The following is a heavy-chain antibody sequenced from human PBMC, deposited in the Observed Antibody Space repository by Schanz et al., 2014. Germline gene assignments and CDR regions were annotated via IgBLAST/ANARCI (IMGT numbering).Heavy chain of an antibody. J-gene: IGHJ4*02. Sequence: QVHLVESGGGVVQPGRSLRLSCAASGFTFSNFAIHWVRQAPGKGLEWVAVISYDGSHKDYADSVKGRFTISRDNSKNTLYLQMNSLRTEDTAVYFCAKSYDTSGYSGFDYWGQGTLVTVSS. CDR3: AKSYDTSGYSGFDY. CDR1: GFTFSNFA. D-gene: IGHD3-22*01. V-gene: IGHV3-30*04. CDR2: ISYDGSHK.